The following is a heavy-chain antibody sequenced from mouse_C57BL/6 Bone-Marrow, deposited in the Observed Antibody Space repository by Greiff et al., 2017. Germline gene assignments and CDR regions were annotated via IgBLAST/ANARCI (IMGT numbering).Heavy chain of an antibody. CDR1: GFTFTDYY. V-gene: IGHV5-12*01. CDR3: ARGPY. Sequence: EVKLVESGGGLVQPGGSLKLSCAASGFTFTDYYMSWVRQPPEQRLEWVASICNGGGSTYSPDTVKGRFTISRYNAKDTLYLQISRLKSEDTAMYYCARGPYWGQGTLVTVSA. CDR2: ICNGGGST. J-gene: IGHJ3*01.